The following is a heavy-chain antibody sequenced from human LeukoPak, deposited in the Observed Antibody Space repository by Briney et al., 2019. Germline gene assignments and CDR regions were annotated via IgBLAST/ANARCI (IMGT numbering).Heavy chain of an antibody. J-gene: IGHJ4*02. CDR2: IINSGGST. Sequence: GGSLRLSCAASGFSFSSNAMSWVRQDPGKGLEWVSAIINSGGSTHYAASVKGRFTISRDNSKNMLYLQMNSLRAEDTALYYCAKDIYGDYGGLDYWGQGTLVTVSS. CDR3: AKDIYGDYGGLDY. D-gene: IGHD4-17*01. CDR1: GFSFSSNA. V-gene: IGHV3-23*01.